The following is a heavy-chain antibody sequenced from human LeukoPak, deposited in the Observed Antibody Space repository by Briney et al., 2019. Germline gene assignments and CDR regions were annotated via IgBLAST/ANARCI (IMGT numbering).Heavy chain of an antibody. J-gene: IGHJ4*02. Sequence: PVGSLRLSCAASGFTLSSYWMTWVRQAPGKGLEWVANIRQDGGEIYYVDSVKDRFTIPRDNAKNSLYLQMNSLRAEDTAVYYCARESGGSRNFDYWGQGTLVTVSS. CDR1: GFTLSSYW. CDR3: ARESGGSRNFDY. D-gene: IGHD2-15*01. CDR2: IRQDGGEI. V-gene: IGHV3-7*01.